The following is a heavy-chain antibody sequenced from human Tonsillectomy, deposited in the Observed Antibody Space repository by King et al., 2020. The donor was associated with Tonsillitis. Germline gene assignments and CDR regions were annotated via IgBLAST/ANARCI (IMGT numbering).Heavy chain of an antibody. J-gene: IGHJ6*02. CDR2: ISYDGNNK. CDR1: GFTFSTYG. V-gene: IGHV3-30*18. D-gene: IGHD2-2*01. CDR3: AKEWGVGYCSSISCSGDYYYGMDV. Sequence: QLVQSGGGVVQPGRSLRLSCAASGFTFSTYGMHWVRQAPGKGLEWVAVISYDGNNKYYADSVKGRFTISRDNSKNTLYLQMNSLRAEDTAVYYCAKEWGVGYCSSISCSGDYYYGMDVWGQGTTVTVSS.